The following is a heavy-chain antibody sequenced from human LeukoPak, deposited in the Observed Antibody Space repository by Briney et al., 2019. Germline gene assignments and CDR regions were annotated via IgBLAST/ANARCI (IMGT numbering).Heavy chain of an antibody. CDR1: GFTFSSYG. D-gene: IGHD2-8*01. CDR2: IWYDGSNE. V-gene: IGHV3-33*01. Sequence: GGSLRLSCAASGFTFSSYGMHWVRQAPGKGLEWVAIIWYDGSNEYYADSVKGRFTISGDNAKNTLYLQMNSLRAEDTAVYYCARARADRHGLLDYWGQGTLVTVSS. J-gene: IGHJ4*02. CDR3: ARARADRHGLLDY.